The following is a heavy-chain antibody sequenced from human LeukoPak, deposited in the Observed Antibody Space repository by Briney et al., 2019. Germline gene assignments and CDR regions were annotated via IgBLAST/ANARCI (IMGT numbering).Heavy chain of an antibody. D-gene: IGHD3-9*01. CDR3: ARDGDILTGYYITDAFDI. CDR1: GFTFSSYS. V-gene: IGHV3-21*01. J-gene: IGHJ3*02. CDR2: ISSSSSYI. Sequence: GGSLRLSCAASGFTFSSYSMNWVRQAPGKGLEWVSSISSSSSYIYYADSVKGRFTISRDNAKNSLYLQMNSLRAEDTAVYYCARDGDILTGYYITDAFDIWGQGTMVTVSS.